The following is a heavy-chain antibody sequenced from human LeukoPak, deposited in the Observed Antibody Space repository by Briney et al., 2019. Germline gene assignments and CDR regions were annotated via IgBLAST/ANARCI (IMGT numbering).Heavy chain of an antibody. CDR1: GGSINSGGYY. Sequence: SETLSLTCSVSGGSINSGGYYWSWIRQHPGKGLEWIGYIYYSGSPYYNPSLNSRVTISVDTSKNQFSLKLSSVTAADTAVYYCARERSITIFGVGYFDYWGQGTLVTVSS. V-gene: IGHV4-31*03. CDR3: ARERSITIFGVGYFDY. J-gene: IGHJ4*02. CDR2: IYYSGSP. D-gene: IGHD3-3*01.